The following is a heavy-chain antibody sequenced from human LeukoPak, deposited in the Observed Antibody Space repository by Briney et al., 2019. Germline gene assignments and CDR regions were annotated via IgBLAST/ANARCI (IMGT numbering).Heavy chain of an antibody. CDR3: ARGLVATIAGKYYFDY. CDR2: ISSSGSTI. CDR1: GFTFSDYY. V-gene: IGHV3-11*01. D-gene: IGHD5-12*01. J-gene: IGHJ4*02. Sequence: GGSLRLSCAASGFTFSDYYMSWIRQAPGKGLEWVSYISSSGSTIYYADSVKGRFTISRDNAKNSLYLQMNSLRAEDTAVYYCARGLVATIAGKYYFDYWGQGTLVTVSS.